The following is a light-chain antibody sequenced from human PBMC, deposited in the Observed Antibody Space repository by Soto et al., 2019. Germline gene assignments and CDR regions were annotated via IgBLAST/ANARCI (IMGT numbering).Light chain of an antibody. CDR2: AVN. CDR3: CSYAGSYTWV. Sequence: QSALTQPRSVSGSPGQSVTISFTGTSSDVGDYHYVSWYQQHPGKAPKLLIYAVNMRPSGVPDRFSGSKSVNTASLTISGLQAEDEADYSCCSYAGSYTWVFGGGTKLTVL. CDR1: SSDVGDYHY. V-gene: IGLV2-11*01. J-gene: IGLJ3*02.